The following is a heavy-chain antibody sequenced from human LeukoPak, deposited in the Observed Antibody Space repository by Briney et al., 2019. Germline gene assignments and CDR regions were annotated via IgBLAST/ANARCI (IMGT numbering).Heavy chain of an antibody. D-gene: IGHD3-16*01. CDR2: ISGSGGST. J-gene: IGHJ4*02. CDR3: ASARDYDYVWGSVDY. CDR1: GLTFSSYA. V-gene: IGHV3-23*01. Sequence: GGSLRLSCAASGLTFSSYAMSWVRQAPGKGLEWVSAISGSGGSTYYADSVKGRFTISRDNSKNTLYLQMNSLRAEDTAVYYCASARDYDYVWGSVDYWGQGTLVTVSS.